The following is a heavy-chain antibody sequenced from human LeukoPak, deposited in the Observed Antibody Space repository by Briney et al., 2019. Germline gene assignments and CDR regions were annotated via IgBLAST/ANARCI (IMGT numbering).Heavy chain of an antibody. CDR1: GYTFTYYF. V-gene: IGHV1-2*02. D-gene: IGHD6-13*01. J-gene: IGHJ4*02. CDR2: LNPYSGAT. Sequence: ASVKVSCKASGYTFTYYFIHWVRQAPGQGLEWMGWLNPYSGATNFALSFRGRVTMTRDTSVNTAYMEVNSLTSDDTSVYYCARARSRSSTYCLGYWGQGTLVVVSS. CDR3: ARARSRSSTYCLGY.